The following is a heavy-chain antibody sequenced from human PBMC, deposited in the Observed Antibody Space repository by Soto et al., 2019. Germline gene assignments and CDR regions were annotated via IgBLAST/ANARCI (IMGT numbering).Heavy chain of an antibody. J-gene: IGHJ4*02. V-gene: IGHV3-30-3*01. CDR1: GFAFNTYT. D-gene: IGHD5-12*01. Sequence: ESGGGVVQPGRSLRLSCAASGFAFNTYTMHWVRQAPGRGLEWVALISYDGSNKYYADSVKGRFTISRDNSKNTLYLQINSLRPEDTAVYSCARDGPMAKHCFDYWGQGNLVTVSS. CDR3: ARDGPMAKHCFDY. CDR2: ISYDGSNK.